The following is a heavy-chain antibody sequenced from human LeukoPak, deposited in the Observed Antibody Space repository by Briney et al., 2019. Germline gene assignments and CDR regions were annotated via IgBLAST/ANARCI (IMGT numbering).Heavy chain of an antibody. CDR1: GGSINSSDYY. J-gene: IGHJ4*02. CDR3: STVNY. CDR2: IYYTGST. Sequence: PSETLSLTCTVSGGSINSSDYYWVWIRQPPGKGLEWIGTIYYTGSTFYNPSLKSRVTISIDTSKNQFSLRLTSVTAADTAMYYCSTVNYWGQGTLVTVSS. D-gene: IGHD4-17*01. V-gene: IGHV4-39*07.